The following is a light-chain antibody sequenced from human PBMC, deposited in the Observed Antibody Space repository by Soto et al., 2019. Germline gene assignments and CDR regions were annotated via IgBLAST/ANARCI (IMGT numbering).Light chain of an antibody. CDR2: WAS. J-gene: IGKJ2*01. CDR3: HQYFGTHT. Sequence: DIVMTQSPDSLAVSLGERATINCKSSQSVLHSSNYKNLLSWDQQKPGQPPKLLIYWASTRESGVPDRFSGSGSETDFTLTISSLQAEDVAVYYCHQYFGTHTFGQGTKLEIK. CDR1: QSVLHSSNYKNL. V-gene: IGKV4-1*01.